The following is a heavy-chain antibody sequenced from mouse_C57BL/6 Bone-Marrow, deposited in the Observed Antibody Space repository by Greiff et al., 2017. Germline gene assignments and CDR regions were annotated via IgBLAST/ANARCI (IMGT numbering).Heavy chain of an antibody. V-gene: IGHV5-9*01. CDR1: GFTFSSYT. CDR3: ARHHGNYFAY. D-gene: IGHD2-1*01. J-gene: IGHJ3*01. CDR2: ISGGGGNT. Sequence: EVKLVESGGGLVKPGGSLKLSCAASGFTFSSYTMSWVRQTPEKRLEWVATISGGGGNTYYPDSVKGRFTISRDNAKNTLYLQMSSLRSEDTALYYCARHHGNYFAYWGQGTLVTVSA.